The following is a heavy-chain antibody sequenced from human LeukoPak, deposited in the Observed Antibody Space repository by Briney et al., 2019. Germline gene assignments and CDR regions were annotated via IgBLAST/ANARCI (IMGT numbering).Heavy chain of an antibody. CDR1: GGSISSGDYY. D-gene: IGHD2-21*02. J-gene: IGHJ4*02. CDR2: ISSNGDT. Sequence: PSETLSLTCTVSGGSISSGDYYWSWIRQPPGKALECIGYISSNGDTNHNPSLRGRVTLSLDTSNNQFSLRLNSVTAADTAVYFCARTARVFDFWGPGTLVTVSS. V-gene: IGHV4-61*08. CDR3: ARTARVFDF.